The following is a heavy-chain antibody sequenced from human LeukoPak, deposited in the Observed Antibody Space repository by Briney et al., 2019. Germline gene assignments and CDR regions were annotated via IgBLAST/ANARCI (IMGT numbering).Heavy chain of an antibody. Sequence: SVKVSCKASGGTFSSYAISWVRQAPGQGLEWMGGIIPIFGTANYAQKFQGRVTITTDESTSTAYMELSSLRSEDTAVYYCATYDYGGNFYFDYWGQGTLVTVSS. D-gene: IGHD4-23*01. CDR3: ATYDYGGNFYFDY. CDR2: IIPIFGTA. V-gene: IGHV1-69*05. J-gene: IGHJ4*02. CDR1: GGTFSSYA.